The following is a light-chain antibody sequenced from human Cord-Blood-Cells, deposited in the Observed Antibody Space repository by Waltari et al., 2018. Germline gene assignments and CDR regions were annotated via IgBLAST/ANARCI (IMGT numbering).Light chain of an antibody. Sequence: QSVLTQPPSASGTPGQRVTISCSGSSSNIGSNTVNWYQQLPGTAPKLLIYSNTPRPSGVPDRFSGSKSCTSASLAISGLQSEDEADYYCAAWDDSLNGYVFGTGTKVTVL. V-gene: IGLV1-44*01. CDR2: SNT. J-gene: IGLJ1*01. CDR1: SSNIGSNT. CDR3: AAWDDSLNGYV.